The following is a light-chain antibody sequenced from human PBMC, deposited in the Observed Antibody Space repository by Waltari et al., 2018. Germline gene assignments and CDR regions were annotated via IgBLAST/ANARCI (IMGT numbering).Light chain of an antibody. J-gene: IGKJ1*01. CDR2: LGS. CDR3: MQALHAWT. V-gene: IGKV2-28*01. CDR1: QSLLHSNGYNY. Sequence: DIVMTQSPLSLPVTPGEPASISCRSSQSLLHSNGYNYLDWYLQKPGQSPQLLIYLGSNRASGVPDRFSGSGSGTDFILKISRVEAEDVGVYYCMQALHAWTFGQGTKVEIK.